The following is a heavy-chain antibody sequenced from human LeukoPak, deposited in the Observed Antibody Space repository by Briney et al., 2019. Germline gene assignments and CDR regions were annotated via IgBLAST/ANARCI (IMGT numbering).Heavy chain of an antibody. J-gene: IGHJ6*03. Sequence: PWGSLRLSCAASGFTVSTNYMSWVRQAPGKGLEWASTIYSGGSTHYADSVKGRFTISRDNAKNSLYLQMNSLRAEDTAVYYCASNFIAAAVHYYYYMDVWGKGTTVTVSS. D-gene: IGHD6-13*01. CDR1: GFTVSTNY. CDR3: ASNFIAAAVHYYYYMDV. CDR2: IYSGGST. V-gene: IGHV3-66*01.